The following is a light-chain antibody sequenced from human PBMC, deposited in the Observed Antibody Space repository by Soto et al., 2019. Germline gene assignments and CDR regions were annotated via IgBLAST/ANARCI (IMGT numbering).Light chain of an antibody. CDR1: QSVLYTSNNENY. CDR2: WAS. CDR3: QQYYSTPIS. Sequence: DIVMTQSPDSLAVSLGERATINCKSSQSVLYTSNNENYLAWYQQKPGQPPKLLIYWASTRESGVPDRFSGSGSGTDFTLTISSLQAEDVAVYYCQQYYSTPISFGPGTRLEIK. J-gene: IGKJ5*01. V-gene: IGKV4-1*01.